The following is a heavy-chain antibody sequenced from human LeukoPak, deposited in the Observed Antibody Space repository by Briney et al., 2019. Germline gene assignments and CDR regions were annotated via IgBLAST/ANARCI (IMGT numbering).Heavy chain of an antibody. CDR3: ARVFSMDIVGTIDLNYWYLDV. CDR1: GYTFTSYG. D-gene: IGHD5-12*01. J-gene: IGHJ2*01. Sequence: GASVKVSCKASGYTFTSYGISWVRQAPGQGLEWMGWVSAYNGKIYYEEKFQDRVTMTTDTSTSTAYMDLRSLRFDDTAVYFCARVFSMDIVGTIDLNYWYLDVWGRGTLITVSS. CDR2: VSAYNGKI. V-gene: IGHV1-18*01.